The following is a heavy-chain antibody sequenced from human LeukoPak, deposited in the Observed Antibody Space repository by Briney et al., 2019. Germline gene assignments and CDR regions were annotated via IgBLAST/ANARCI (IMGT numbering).Heavy chain of an antibody. V-gene: IGHV4-38-2*01. CDR3: ARVDSSSWPCFDY. Sequence: SETLSLTCAVSGYSISSGYYWGWIRQPPGKGLEWIGSIYHSGSTYYNPSLKSRVTISVDTSKNQFSLKLSSVTAADTAVYYCARVDSSSWPCFDYWGQGTLVTVSS. CDR2: IYHSGST. D-gene: IGHD6-13*01. CDR1: GYSISSGYY. J-gene: IGHJ4*02.